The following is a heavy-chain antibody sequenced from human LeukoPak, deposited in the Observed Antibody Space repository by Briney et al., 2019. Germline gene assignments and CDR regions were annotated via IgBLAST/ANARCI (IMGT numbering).Heavy chain of an antibody. J-gene: IGHJ5*02. CDR2: ISYDGNNK. CDR3: ARDRYCSTNNCSNWFDP. CDR1: GFSFSTCG. Sequence: GGSLRLSCAASGFSFSTCGMHWVRQTPGKGLEWVAVISYDGNNKYYADSVKGRITISRDNAKNSLYLQMNSLRAEDTAVYYCARDRYCSTNNCSNWFDPWGQGTLVTVSS. D-gene: IGHD2-2*01. V-gene: IGHV3-30*12.